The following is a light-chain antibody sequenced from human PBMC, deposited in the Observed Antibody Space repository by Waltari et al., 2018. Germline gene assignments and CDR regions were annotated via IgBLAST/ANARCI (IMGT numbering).Light chain of an antibody. V-gene: IGLV2-23*02. CDR2: EVY. Sequence: QSALTQPASVSGSPGPSITLSCTGTSNDIGNYNLVSWYQQHPGKAPKLMIYEVYNRPSGVSNRLSGAKSGNTASLTIFGLQAEDEADYYCCSYAGRSTWVFGGGTKVTVL. CDR3: CSYAGRSTWV. J-gene: IGLJ3*02. CDR1: SNDIGNYNL.